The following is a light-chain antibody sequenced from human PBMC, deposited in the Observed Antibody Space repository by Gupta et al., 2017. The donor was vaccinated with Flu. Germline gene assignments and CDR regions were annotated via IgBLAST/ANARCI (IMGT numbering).Light chain of an antibody. J-gene: IGLJ1*01. V-gene: IGLV2-14*04. CDR1: SSDVGGYNY. CDR3: SSYTDTSTFYV. CDR2: DVS. Sequence: RAITISCTGTSSDVGGYNYVSWYQQRPGKAPKLMIYDVSNRPSGVSNRISGSKSGNTASLTISGLQAEDETDYYCSSYTDTSTFYVFGTGTKVTVL.